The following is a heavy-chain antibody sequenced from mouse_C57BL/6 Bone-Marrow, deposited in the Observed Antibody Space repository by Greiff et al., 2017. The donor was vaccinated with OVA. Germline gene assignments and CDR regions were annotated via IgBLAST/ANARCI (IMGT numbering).Heavy chain of an antibody. CDR3: ARPPIYYYGSSPFYWYFDV. Sequence: QVQLQQSGAELVQPGASVKISCKASGYAFSSYWMNWVKQRPGKGLEWIGQIYPGDGDTTYNGKFKGKATLTADKSASTAYMQLSSLTSEDSAVYFSARPPIYYYGSSPFYWYFDVWGTGTTVTVSS. D-gene: IGHD1-1*01. J-gene: IGHJ1*03. CDR1: GYAFSSYW. CDR2: IYPGDGDT. V-gene: IGHV1-80*01.